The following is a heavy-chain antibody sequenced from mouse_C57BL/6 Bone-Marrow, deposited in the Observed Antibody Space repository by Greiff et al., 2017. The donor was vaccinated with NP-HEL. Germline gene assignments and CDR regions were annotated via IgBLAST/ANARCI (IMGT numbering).Heavy chain of an antibody. Sequence: VQLQESGAELARPGASVKPSCKASGYTFTSYGISWVKQRTGQGLEWIGEIYPRSGNTYYNEKFKGKATLTADKSSSTAYMELRSLTSEDSAVYFCARSTVVAPDYWGQGTTLTVSS. J-gene: IGHJ2*01. V-gene: IGHV1-81*01. CDR3: ARSTVVAPDY. CDR1: GYTFTSYG. D-gene: IGHD1-1*01. CDR2: IYPRSGNT.